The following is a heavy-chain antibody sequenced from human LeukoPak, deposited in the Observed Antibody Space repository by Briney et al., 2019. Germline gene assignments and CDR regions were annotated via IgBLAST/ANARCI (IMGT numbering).Heavy chain of an antibody. D-gene: IGHD6-13*01. CDR2: IYHSGST. CDR3: ARKYSSSWFPYWYFDL. CDR1: GYSISSGYY. V-gene: IGHV4-38-2*02. Sequence: SETLSLTCTVSGYSISSGYYWGWIRQPPGKGLEWIGSIYHSGSTYYNPSLKSRVTISVDTSKNQFSLKLSSVTAADTAVYYCARKYSSSWFPYWYFDLWGRGTLVTVSS. J-gene: IGHJ2*01.